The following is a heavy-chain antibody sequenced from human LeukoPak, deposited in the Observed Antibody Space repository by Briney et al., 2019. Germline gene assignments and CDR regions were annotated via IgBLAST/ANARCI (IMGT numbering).Heavy chain of an antibody. CDR2: INTNTGNP. CDR1: GYTFTSYA. J-gene: IGHJ6*02. D-gene: IGHD7-27*01. V-gene: IGHV7-4-1*02. CDR3: AGPITGDAPLYYYYGMDV. Sequence: ASVKVSCKASGYTFTSYAMNWVRQAPGQGLEWMGWINTNTGNPTYAQGFTGRFVFSLDTSVSTAYLQISSLKAEDTAVYYCAGPITGDAPLYYYYGMDVWGQGTTVTVSS.